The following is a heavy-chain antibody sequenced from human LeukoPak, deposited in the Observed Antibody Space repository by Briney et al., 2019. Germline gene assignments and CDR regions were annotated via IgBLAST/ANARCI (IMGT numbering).Heavy chain of an antibody. Sequence: GASVKVSCKASGYTFTSYGINWVRQAPGQGLEWMGWISAYNGNTNYAQKFQGRVTMTTDTSTSTAYMEPRSLRSDDTAVYYCAREAVLEWVSTFNWFDPWGQGTLVTVSS. CDR1: GYTFTSYG. CDR2: ISAYNGNT. V-gene: IGHV1-18*01. J-gene: IGHJ5*02. D-gene: IGHD3-3*01. CDR3: AREAVLEWVSTFNWFDP.